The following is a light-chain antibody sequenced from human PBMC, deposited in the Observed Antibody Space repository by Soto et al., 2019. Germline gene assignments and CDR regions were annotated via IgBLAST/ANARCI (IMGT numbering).Light chain of an antibody. V-gene: IGKV3-11*01. J-gene: IGKJ3*01. Sequence: EIVLTQSPATLSLSPGERATLSCRASQSVSRYLAWYQQKPGQAPRLLIYDASNRATGIPARFSGSGSGTDFTLNISSLEPEDFAVYYCQQRSNWPSFGPGTKLDIK. CDR2: DAS. CDR1: QSVSRY. CDR3: QQRSNWPS.